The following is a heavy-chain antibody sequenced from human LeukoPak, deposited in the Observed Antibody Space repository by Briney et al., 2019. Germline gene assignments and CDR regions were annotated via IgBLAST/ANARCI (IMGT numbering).Heavy chain of an antibody. CDR3: ARSLSGYDAFDI. V-gene: IGHV1-8*01. CDR2: MNPNSGNT. J-gene: IGHJ3*02. D-gene: IGHD5-12*01. CDR1: GYTFTSYD. Sequence: ASVKVSCKASGYTFTSYDINWVRQATGQGLEWMGWMNPNSGNTGYAQKFRGRVTMTRNTSISTAYMELSSLRSEDTAVYYCARSLSGYDAFDIWGQGTMVTVSS.